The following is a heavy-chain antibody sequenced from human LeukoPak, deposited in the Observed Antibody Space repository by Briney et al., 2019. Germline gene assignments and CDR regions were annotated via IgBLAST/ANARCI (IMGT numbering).Heavy chain of an antibody. V-gene: IGHV4-39*01. J-gene: IGHJ4*02. CDR2: AYYTGST. CDR1: GGSISSGPYD. CDR3: VRSKTTGTYYFDY. Sequence: SETLSLTCTVSGGSISSGPYDWGWNRQPPGKVLEWIASAYYTGSTYSSPSLRSRVTISVDTSRGQFSLRLRSVTAADTAVYYCVRSKTTGTYYFDYWGRGTLVTVSS. D-gene: IGHD1-1*01.